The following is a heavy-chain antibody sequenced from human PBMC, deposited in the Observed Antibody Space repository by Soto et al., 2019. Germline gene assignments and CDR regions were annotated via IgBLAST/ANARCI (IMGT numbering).Heavy chain of an antibody. Sequence: QLQLVQSGAEVKKPGASVKVSCKASGYTFTSYDINWVRQATGQGLEWMGWMNPNSGNTAYAQKFQGRVTMTRNTSISTAYMELSSLRSEDTAVYYRSREITDYGMDVGGQGTTVNVSS. V-gene: IGHV1-8*01. D-gene: IGHD1-20*01. CDR2: MNPNSGNT. CDR1: GYTFTSYD. J-gene: IGHJ6*02. CDR3: SREITDYGMDV.